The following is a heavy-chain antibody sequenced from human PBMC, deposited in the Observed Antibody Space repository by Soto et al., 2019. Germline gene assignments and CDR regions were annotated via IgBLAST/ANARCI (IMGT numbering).Heavy chain of an antibody. V-gene: IGHV4-39*01. D-gene: IGHD5-18*01. J-gene: IGHJ5*02. CDR1: GGSVTNTTYF. Sequence: SETLSRTCVVSGGSVTNTTYFWGWCRHPQGKGPEWIGSIYYSGTTYSNPSLKSRLTMSFDTSKNQLSLKLTFVPAADTAVYYRPSLRYGGSSYCLYWFDPWGQGPLVTVSS. CDR2: IYYSGTT. CDR3: PSLRYGGSSYCLYWFDP.